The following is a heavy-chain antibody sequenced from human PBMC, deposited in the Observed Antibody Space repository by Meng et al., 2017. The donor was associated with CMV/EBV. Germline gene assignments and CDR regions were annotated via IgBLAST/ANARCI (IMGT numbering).Heavy chain of an antibody. CDR3: TRAQLGVIGRAFDI. D-gene: IGHD7-27*01. V-gene: IGHV3-49*04. J-gene: IGHJ3*02. Sequence: GGPLRLSCTASGFTFGGYAMSWVRQAPGKGLEWVGFIRSKAYGGTTEYAASVKGRFTISRDDSKSIAYLQMNSLKTEETAVYYCTRAQLGVIGRAFDIWGQGTMVTVSS. CDR2: IRSKAYGGTT. CDR1: GFTFGGYA.